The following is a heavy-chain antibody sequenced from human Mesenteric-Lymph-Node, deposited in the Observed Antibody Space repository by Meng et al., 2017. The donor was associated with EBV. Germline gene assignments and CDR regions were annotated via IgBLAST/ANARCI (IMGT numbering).Heavy chain of an antibody. J-gene: IGHJ5*02. Sequence: QGSREPACPGLVKPPPTLSHTLANPGSSVSSHSAAWNWIRQSQSRGLEWLGRTYYRSKWYNDYAVSVKSRITINPDTSKNQFSLQLNSVTPEDTAVYYCARDRLTAMVKGGWFDPWGQGTLVTVSS. D-gene: IGHD5-18*01. V-gene: IGHV6-1*01. CDR1: GSSVSSHSAA. CDR3: ARDRLTAMVKGGWFDP. CDR2: TYYRSKWYN.